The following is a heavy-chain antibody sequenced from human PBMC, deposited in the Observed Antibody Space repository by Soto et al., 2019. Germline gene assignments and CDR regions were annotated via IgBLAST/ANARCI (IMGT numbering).Heavy chain of an antibody. D-gene: IGHD5-12*01. V-gene: IGHV4-59*01. CDR1: GGSISSYY. Sequence: SETLSLTCTVSGGSISSYYWSWIRQPPGKGLEWIGYIYYSGSTNYNPSLKSRVTISVDTSKNQFSLKLSSVTAADTAVYYCARAGGSHHFDYWGQGTLVTVSS. CDR2: IYYSGST. CDR3: ARAGGSHHFDY. J-gene: IGHJ4*02.